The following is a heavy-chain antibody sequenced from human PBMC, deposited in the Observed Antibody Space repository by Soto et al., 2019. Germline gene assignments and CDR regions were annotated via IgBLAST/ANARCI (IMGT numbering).Heavy chain of an antibody. CDR2: ISGSGGSI. D-gene: IGHD2-2*01. V-gene: IGHV3-23*01. J-gene: IGHJ6*02. CDR3: AKREYQLKEGYYYYGMDV. Sequence: GGSLRLSCAASGFTFSTYAMSWVRQAPGKGLEWVSAISGSGGSIYYADSVKGRFTISRDNSKDTLYLQMNSLRAEDTAVYYCAKREYQLKEGYYYYGMDVWGQGTTVTVSS. CDR1: GFTFSTYA.